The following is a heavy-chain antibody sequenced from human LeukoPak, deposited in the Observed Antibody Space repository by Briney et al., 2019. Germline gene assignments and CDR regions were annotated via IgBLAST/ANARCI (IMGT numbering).Heavy chain of an antibody. CDR2: IVVGSGNT. J-gene: IGHJ4*02. CDR1: GFTFTSSA. D-gene: IGHD2-2*01. Sequence: TSVKVSCKASGFTFTSSAVKWVRQARGQRLEWIVWIVVGSGNTNYAQKFQERVTITRDMSTSTAYMELSNLRSEDTAVYYCAADGSDYCSSTSCRPTAVAGWGQGTLVTVSS. V-gene: IGHV1-58*01. CDR3: AADGSDYCSSTSCRPTAVAG.